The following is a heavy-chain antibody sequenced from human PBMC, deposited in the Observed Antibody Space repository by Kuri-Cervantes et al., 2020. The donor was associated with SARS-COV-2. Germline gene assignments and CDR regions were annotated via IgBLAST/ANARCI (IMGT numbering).Heavy chain of an antibody. D-gene: IGHD5-18*01. J-gene: IGHJ6*02. CDR2: IIPIFGTA. CDR3: ARRSRDTAMPDGMDV. Sequence: SVKVSCKASGYTFTGYYMHWVRQAPGQGLEWMGGIIPIFGTANYAQKFQGRVTITADESTSTAYMELSSLRSEDTAVYYCARRSRDTAMPDGMDVWGQGTTVTVSS. V-gene: IGHV1-69*13. CDR1: GYTFTGYY.